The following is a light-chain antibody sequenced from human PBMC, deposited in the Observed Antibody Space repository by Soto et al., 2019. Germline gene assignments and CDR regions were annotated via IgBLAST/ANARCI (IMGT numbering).Light chain of an antibody. J-gene: IGLJ2*01. CDR3: CSYAGSSTYVL. CDR1: SSDVGSYNL. CDR2: EGS. V-gene: IGLV2-23*01. Sequence: QSVLTQPASVSGSPGQSITISCSGSSSDVGSYNLVSWYQQYPGKAPKLIIYEGSRRPSGVSNRFSGSESGNTASLTISGLQAEDEADYYCCSYAGSSTYVLFGGGTKLTVL.